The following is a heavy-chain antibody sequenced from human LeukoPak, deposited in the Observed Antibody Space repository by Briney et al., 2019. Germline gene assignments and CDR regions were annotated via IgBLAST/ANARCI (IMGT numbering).Heavy chain of an antibody. Sequence: SVKVSCKASGGTFSSYAISWVRQAPGQGLEWMGGILPLFGTAQYAQNFQGRVTMITDESSNTACMELSSLRSEDTAVYYCAREALGTHFDSWGQGTLVTVSS. V-gene: IGHV1-69*05. CDR3: AREALGTHFDS. J-gene: IGHJ4*02. CDR1: GGTFSSYA. D-gene: IGHD1/OR15-1a*01. CDR2: ILPLFGTA.